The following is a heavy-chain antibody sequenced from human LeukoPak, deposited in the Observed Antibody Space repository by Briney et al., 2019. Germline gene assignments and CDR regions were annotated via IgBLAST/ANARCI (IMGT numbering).Heavy chain of an antibody. CDR3: AKDRYCSSTSCYTGFDH. CDR1: GFTFSSYA. CDR2: ISGSGGST. D-gene: IGHD2-2*02. V-gene: IGHV3-23*01. J-gene: IGHJ4*02. Sequence: PGGSLRLSCAASGFTFSSYAMSWVRQAPGKGLEWVSAISGSGGSTYYADSVKGRFTISRDNSKNTLYLQMNSLRAEDTAVYYCAKDRYCSSTSCYTGFDHWGQGTLVTVSS.